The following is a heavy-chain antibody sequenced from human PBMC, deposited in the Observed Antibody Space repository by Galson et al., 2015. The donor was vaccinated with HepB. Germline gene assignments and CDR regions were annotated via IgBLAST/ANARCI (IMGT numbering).Heavy chain of an antibody. CDR1: GYTFTSYA. V-gene: IGHV1-3*01. CDR3: ARSLQYSSGWSRGRGPATRPNVLNNSYYYRMDV. D-gene: IGHD6-19*01. J-gene: IGHJ6*04. Sequence: SVKVSCKASGYTFTSYAMHWVRQAPGQRLEWMGWINAGNGNTKYSQKFQGRVTITRDTSASTAYMELSSLRSEDTAVYYCARSLQYSSGWSRGRGPATRPNVLNNSYYYRMDVWGKGTTVTVSS. CDR2: INAGNGNT.